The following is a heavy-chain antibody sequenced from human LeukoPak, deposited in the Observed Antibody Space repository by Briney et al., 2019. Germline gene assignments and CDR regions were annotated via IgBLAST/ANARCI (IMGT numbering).Heavy chain of an antibody. J-gene: IGHJ4*02. CDR2: INLSDGTR. D-gene: IGHD3-10*01. Sequence: GASVKVSCKAPEYAFSGYYMHWVRQAPGQGLEWMGVINLSDGTRNYAHAQKIQGRLTLTRDMSTSTVYMELSSLRSEDTVVYYCARDFYGSRPGAFDYWGQGTLITVSS. V-gene: IGHV1-46*01. CDR3: ARDFYGSRPGAFDY. CDR1: EYAFSGYY.